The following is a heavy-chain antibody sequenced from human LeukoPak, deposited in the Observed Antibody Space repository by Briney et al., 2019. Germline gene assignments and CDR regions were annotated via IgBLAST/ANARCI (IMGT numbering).Heavy chain of an antibody. CDR1: GGSFSGYY. Sequence: SETLSLTCAVYGGSFSGYYWGWIRQPPGKGLEWVGEINHSGSTNYNPSLKSRVTISVDTSKNQFSLKLSSVTAADTAVYYCASAGIAAAGSESRYYGMDVWGQGTTVTVSS. J-gene: IGHJ6*02. V-gene: IGHV4-34*01. CDR3: ASAGIAAAGSESRYYGMDV. D-gene: IGHD6-13*01. CDR2: INHSGST.